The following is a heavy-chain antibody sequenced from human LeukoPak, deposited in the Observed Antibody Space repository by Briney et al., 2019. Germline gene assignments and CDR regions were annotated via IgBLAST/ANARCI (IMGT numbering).Heavy chain of an antibody. CDR2: IYTSGST. CDR1: GGSISSGSYY. CDR3: ARGSEILDY. J-gene: IGHJ4*02. Sequence: SETLSLTCTVSGGSISSGSYYWSWIRQPAGKGLEWIGRIYTSGSTNYNPSLKSRVTISVDTPKNQFSLKLSSVTAADTAVYYCARGSEILDYWGQGTLVTVSS. D-gene: IGHD2-15*01. V-gene: IGHV4-61*02.